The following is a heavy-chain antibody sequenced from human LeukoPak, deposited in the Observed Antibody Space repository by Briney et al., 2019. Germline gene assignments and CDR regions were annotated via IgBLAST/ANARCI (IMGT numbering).Heavy chain of an antibody. Sequence: PGGSLRLSCAASGFTFSGSEMNWVRQPPGKGLEWVSYISISGTNMLYADSLKGRFTISRDNSRTSLYLQMSSLRAADTAVYYCARGGGSAYHYNAFDIWGLGTMVTVSS. CDR2: ISISGTNM. J-gene: IGHJ3*02. CDR3: ARGGGSAYHYNAFDI. V-gene: IGHV3-48*03. CDR1: GFTFSGSE. D-gene: IGHD3-22*01.